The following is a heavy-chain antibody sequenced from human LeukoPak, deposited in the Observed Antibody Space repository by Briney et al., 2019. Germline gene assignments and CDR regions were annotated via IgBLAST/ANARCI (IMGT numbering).Heavy chain of an antibody. CDR1: RFTFSSYA. J-gene: IGHJ4*02. Sequence: GGSLRLSCAASRFTFSSYAMNWVRQAPGKGLEWVAAISDSGDSTYYADSVKGRFTISRDNSKNTLYLQMNSLRAEDTAVYYCAKDPFLIAAAGHYFDYWGQGTLVTVSS. CDR3: AKDPFLIAAAGHYFDY. V-gene: IGHV3-23*01. CDR2: ISDSGDST. D-gene: IGHD6-13*01.